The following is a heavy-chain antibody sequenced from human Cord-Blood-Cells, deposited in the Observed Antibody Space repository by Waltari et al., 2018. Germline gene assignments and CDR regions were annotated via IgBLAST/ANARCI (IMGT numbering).Heavy chain of an antibody. CDR2: IIPIFGTA. D-gene: IGHD6-13*01. V-gene: IGHV1-69*01. CDR3: AGSSGYSSSWYWYFDL. J-gene: IGHJ2*01. CDR1: GGTFRSYA. Sequence: QVQLVQSGAEVKKPGSSVKVSCKASGGTFRSYAISGVLQAPGQGLEWMGGIIPIFGTANYAQKFQGRVTITADESTSTAYMELSSLRSEDTAVYYCAGSSGYSSSWYWYFDLWGRGTLVTVSS.